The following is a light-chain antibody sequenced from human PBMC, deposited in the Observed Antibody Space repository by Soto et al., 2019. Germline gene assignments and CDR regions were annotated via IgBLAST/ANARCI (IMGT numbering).Light chain of an antibody. CDR2: DAS. Sequence: SASVGGRVTVTCRASLRVSSYFAWYQQKPGKAPKLLIYDASSLESGVPSRFSGSGSGTEFTLTISSLQPDDFATYYCQQYNSDSGTFGQGTKVDI. CDR1: LRVSSY. V-gene: IGKV1-5*01. CDR3: QQYNSDSGT. J-gene: IGKJ1*01.